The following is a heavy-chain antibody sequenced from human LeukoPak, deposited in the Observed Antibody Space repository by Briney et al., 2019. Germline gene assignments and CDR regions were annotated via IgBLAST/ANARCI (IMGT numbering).Heavy chain of an antibody. Sequence: PSETLSLTCTGSGGSLSSYYWSWIRQPPGKGLEWIGYIYYSGSTNYNPTLKSRVTISVDTSTNQFSLKLSSVTAADTAVYYCAREGYDSSGYYYVGYWGQGTLVTVSS. CDR3: AREGYDSSGYYYVGY. V-gene: IGHV4-59*01. CDR1: GGSLSSYY. D-gene: IGHD3-22*01. J-gene: IGHJ4*02. CDR2: IYYSGST.